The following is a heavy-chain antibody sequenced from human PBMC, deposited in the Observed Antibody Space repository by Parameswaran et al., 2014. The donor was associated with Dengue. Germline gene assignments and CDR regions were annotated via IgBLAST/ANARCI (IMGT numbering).Heavy chain of an antibody. J-gene: IGHJ5*02. CDR1: GGSISSYY. CDR2: IYYSGST. D-gene: IGHD3-10*01. Sequence: ASETLSLTCTVSGGSISSYYWSWIRQPPGKGLEWIGYIYYSGSTNYNPSLKSRVTISVDTSKNQFSLKLSSVTAADTAVYYCARARGFGELFRFDPWGQGTLVTVSS. V-gene: IGHV4-59*01. CDR3: ARARGFGELFRFDP.